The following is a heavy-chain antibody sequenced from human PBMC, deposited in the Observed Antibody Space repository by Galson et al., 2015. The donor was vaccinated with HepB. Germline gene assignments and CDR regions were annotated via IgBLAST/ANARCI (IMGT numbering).Heavy chain of an antibody. CDR1: GFKFTDFA. Sequence: SLRLSCATSGFKFTDFAMHWVRQAPGKGLEWVAIISHDGKHQYYADSVRDRFTISRDVSKNTLYLQMNSLRTDDTAIYYCARDPDDTEGYYMTFAYWGQGSLVTVSS. CDR2: ISHDGKHQ. D-gene: IGHD1-26*01. V-gene: IGHV3-30*03. J-gene: IGHJ4*02. CDR3: ARDPDDTEGYYMTFAY.